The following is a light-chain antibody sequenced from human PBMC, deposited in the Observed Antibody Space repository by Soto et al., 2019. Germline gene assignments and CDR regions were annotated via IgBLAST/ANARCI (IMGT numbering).Light chain of an antibody. CDR2: SAS. CDR1: RGIGNA. Sequence: DIQMTQSPSSLSASVGDRVTITCRPSRGIGNALAWYQQKPGTVPKLLIHSASTLQSGVPPRFSGNGSGTDFTITISSLQPEDVASYYCQKYDSAPTFGPGTKVDIK. CDR3: QKYDSAPT. J-gene: IGKJ1*01. V-gene: IGKV1-27*01.